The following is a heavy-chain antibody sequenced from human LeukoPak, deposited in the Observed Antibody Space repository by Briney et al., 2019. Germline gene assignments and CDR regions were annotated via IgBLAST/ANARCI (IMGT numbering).Heavy chain of an antibody. Sequence: GGSLRLSCAASGFTFSSYAMSWVRQAPGKGLEWVALISSDGSNKYYADSVKGRFTISRDNSKNTLSLQMDSLRTEDTAVYYCAGDPNWVSGEGGYLDYWGQGTLVTVSS. D-gene: IGHD7-27*01. CDR2: ISSDGSNK. J-gene: IGHJ4*02. CDR3: AGDPNWVSGEGGYLDY. CDR1: GFTFSSYA. V-gene: IGHV3-30*04.